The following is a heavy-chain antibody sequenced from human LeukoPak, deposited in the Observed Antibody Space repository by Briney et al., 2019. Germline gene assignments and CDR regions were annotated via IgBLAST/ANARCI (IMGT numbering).Heavy chain of an antibody. V-gene: IGHV4-31*03. D-gene: IGHD3-10*01. CDR3: ARLNTMVPTTYYYYGMDV. J-gene: IGHJ6*02. CDR1: GGSISSGGYY. CDR2: IYYSGSA. Sequence: SETLSLTCTVSGGSISSGGYYWSCIRQHPEKGLEWIGYIYYSGSAYYNPSLKSRVTISVDTSKNQFSLKLSSVTAADTAVYYCARLNTMVPTTYYYYGMDVWGQGTTVTVSS.